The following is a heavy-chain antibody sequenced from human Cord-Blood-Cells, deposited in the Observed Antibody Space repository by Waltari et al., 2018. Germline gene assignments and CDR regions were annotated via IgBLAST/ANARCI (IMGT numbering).Heavy chain of an antibody. CDR2: IYYSGST. J-gene: IGHJ3*02. V-gene: IGHV4-31*03. Sequence: QVQLQESGPGLVKPSQTLSLTCTVPGGSTRSGGYYWTWTRQHPGKGLEWIGYIYYSGSTYYNTSLKSRVTISVDTSKNQFSLKLSSVTAADTAVYYCARARTGDDAFDIWGQGTMVTVSS. D-gene: IGHD7-27*01. CDR3: ARARTGDDAFDI. CDR1: GGSTRSGGYY.